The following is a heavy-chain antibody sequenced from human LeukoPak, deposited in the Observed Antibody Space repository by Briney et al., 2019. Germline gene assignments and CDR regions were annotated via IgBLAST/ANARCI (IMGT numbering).Heavy chain of an antibody. J-gene: IGHJ5*02. CDR3: ARASLVVGATRDWFDP. CDR2: INPNSGGT. Sequence: GASVKVSCKASGYTFTGYYMHWVRQAPGQGLEWMGWINPNSGGTNYAQKFQGRVTMTRDTSISTAYMELSRLRSDDTAVYYCARASLVVGATRDWFDPWGQGTLVTVSS. CDR1: GYTFTGYY. V-gene: IGHV1-2*02. D-gene: IGHD1-26*01.